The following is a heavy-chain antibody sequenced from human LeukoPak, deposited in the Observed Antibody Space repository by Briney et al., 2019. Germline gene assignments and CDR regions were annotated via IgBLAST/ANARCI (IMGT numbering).Heavy chain of an antibody. Sequence: ETSETLSLTCTVSGGSISSYYWSWIRQPPGKGLEWIGYIYYSGSTNYNPSLKSRVTISVDTSKNQFSLKLSSVTAADTAVYYCARAHMITSYYYYYYMDVWGKGTTVTVSS. CDR1: GGSISSYY. J-gene: IGHJ6*03. CDR2: IYYSGST. V-gene: IGHV4-59*01. D-gene: IGHD3-16*01. CDR3: ARAHMITSYYYYYYMDV.